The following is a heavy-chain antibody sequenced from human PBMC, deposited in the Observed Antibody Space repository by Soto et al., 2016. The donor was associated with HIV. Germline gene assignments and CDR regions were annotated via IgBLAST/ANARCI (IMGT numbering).Heavy chain of an antibody. D-gene: IGHD3-10*01. J-gene: IGHJ6*03. CDR1: GGSIDTNTYY. CDR3: ARHSGLWVYDSGIRYFYMDV. Sequence: QLQLQESGPGLVKPSETLSLTCTVSGGSIDTNTYYWGWIRQPPGKGLEWIGTIYYDGSTYYNPSLKSRLTISVDTSENQFSLKLSSVTAADTAMYYCARHSGLWVYDSGIRYFYMDVWGKGTTVTVSS. V-gene: IGHV4-39*01. CDR2: IYYDGST.